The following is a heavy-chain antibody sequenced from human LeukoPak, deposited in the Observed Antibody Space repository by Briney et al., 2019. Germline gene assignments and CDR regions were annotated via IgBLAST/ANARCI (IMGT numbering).Heavy chain of an antibody. CDR1: GFTFSSYW. D-gene: IGHD6-19*01. CDR2: IKQDGSEK. V-gene: IGHV3-7*01. J-gene: IGHJ4*02. Sequence: GGSLRLSCAASGFTFSSYWMSWVRQAPGKGLEWVANIKQDGSEKYYVDSVKGRFTISRDNAKNSLYLQMNSLRAGDTAVYYCARDRRAVAGKYYFDYWGQGTLVTVSS. CDR3: ARDRRAVAGKYYFDY.